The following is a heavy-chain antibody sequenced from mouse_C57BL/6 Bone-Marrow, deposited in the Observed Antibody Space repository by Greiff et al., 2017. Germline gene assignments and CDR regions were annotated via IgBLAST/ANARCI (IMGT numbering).Heavy chain of an antibody. J-gene: IGHJ2*01. CDR2: INPSSGYT. CDR1: GYTFTSYT. Sequence: QVQLKQSGAELARPGASVKMSCKASGYTFTSYTMHWVKQRPGQGLEWIGYINPSSGYTKYNQKFKDKATLTADNSSSTAYMQLSSLTSEDSAVYYCAREAGIYYYGSSCPYYFDYWGQGTTLTVSS. V-gene: IGHV1-4*01. CDR3: AREAGIYYYGSSCPYYFDY. D-gene: IGHD1-1*01.